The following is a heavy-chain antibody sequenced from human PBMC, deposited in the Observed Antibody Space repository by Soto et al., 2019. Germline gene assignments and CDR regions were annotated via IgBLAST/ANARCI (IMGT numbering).Heavy chain of an antibody. CDR1: GYTFTGYY. CDR3: ARAASGYCSSTSCGNYYYGMDV. D-gene: IGHD2-2*01. CDR2: INPNSGGT. J-gene: IGHJ6*02. Sequence: VKVSCKASGYTFTGYYMHWVRQAPGQGLEWMGWINPNSGGTNYAQKFQGWVTMTRDTSISTAYMELSRLRSDDTAVYYCARAASGYCSSTSCGNYYYGMDVWGQGTTVTVSS. V-gene: IGHV1-2*04.